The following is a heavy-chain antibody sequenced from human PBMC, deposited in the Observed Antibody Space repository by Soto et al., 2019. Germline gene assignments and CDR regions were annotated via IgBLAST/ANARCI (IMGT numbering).Heavy chain of an antibody. CDR2: IYYSGST. Sequence: QLQLHESGPGLVKPSETLSLTCTVSGGSLFSSSYYWGWIRQPPGKGLEWIGSIYYSGSTYYNASLKSRVTISVDTSKNQCALRLSSVTASDTAVYYCGRQLPAGVSNGYDYPLYWGQGTLVTVAS. V-gene: IGHV4-39*01. CDR3: GRQLPAGVSNGYDYPLY. D-gene: IGHD3-22*01. J-gene: IGHJ4*02. CDR1: GGSLFSSSYY.